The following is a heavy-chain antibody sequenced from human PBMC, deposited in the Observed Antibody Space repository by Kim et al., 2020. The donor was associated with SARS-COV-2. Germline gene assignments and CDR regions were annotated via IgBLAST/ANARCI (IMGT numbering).Heavy chain of an antibody. D-gene: IGHD3-16*02. V-gene: IGHV3-11*01. CDR3: ARDRANYDYVWGSYRKNAYFDY. CDR1: GFTFSDYY. CDR2: ISSSGSTI. J-gene: IGHJ4*02. Sequence: GGSLRLSCAASGFTFSDYYMSWIRQAPGKGLEWVSYISSSGSTIYYADSVKGRFTISRDNAKNSLYLQMNSLRAEDTAVYYCARDRANYDYVWGSYRKNAYFDYWGQGTLVTVSS.